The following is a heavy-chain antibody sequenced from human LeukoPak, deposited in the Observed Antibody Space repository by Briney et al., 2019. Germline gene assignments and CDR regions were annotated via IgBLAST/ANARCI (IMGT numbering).Heavy chain of an antibody. CDR2: IYYSGST. CDR3: AREPVDIVATPHVDTAMVPEYFDY. V-gene: IGHV4-39*07. CDR1: GGSISTSNYY. D-gene: IGHD5-12*01. Sequence: PSETLSLTCTVSGGSISTSNYYWGWIRQPPGKGLEWIGSIYYSGSTYYNPSLKSRVTISVDTSKNQFSLKLSSVTAADTAVYYCAREPVDIVATPHVDTAMVPEYFDYWGQGTLVTVSS. J-gene: IGHJ4*02.